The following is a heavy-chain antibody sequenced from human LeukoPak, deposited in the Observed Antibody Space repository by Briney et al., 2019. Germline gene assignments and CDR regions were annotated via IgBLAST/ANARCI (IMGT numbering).Heavy chain of an antibody. CDR3: ARGLFGRNIVVVVANDAFDI. D-gene: IGHD2-15*01. V-gene: IGHV1-8*01. J-gene: IGHJ3*02. CDR2: MNPNSGNT. Sequence: GASVKVTCKASGYTFTSYDINWVRQATGQGLEWMGWMNPNSGNTGYAQKFQGRVTMTRNTSISTAYMELSSLRSEDTAVYYCARGLFGRNIVVVVANDAFDIWGQGTMVTVSS. CDR1: GYTFTSYD.